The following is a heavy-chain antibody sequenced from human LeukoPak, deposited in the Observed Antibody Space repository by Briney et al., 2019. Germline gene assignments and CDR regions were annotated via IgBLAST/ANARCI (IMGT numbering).Heavy chain of an antibody. CDR3: ASGYLRDAFDS. Sequence: SETLSLTCTVSGGSISSYYWSWIRQPPGKGLEWIGYIYYSGSTNYNPSLKSRVTISVDTSKNQFSLKLSSVTAADTAVYYCASGYLRDAFDSWGQGTMVTVSS. D-gene: IGHD3-22*01. J-gene: IGHJ3*02. CDR2: IYYSGST. V-gene: IGHV4-59*01. CDR1: GGSISSYY.